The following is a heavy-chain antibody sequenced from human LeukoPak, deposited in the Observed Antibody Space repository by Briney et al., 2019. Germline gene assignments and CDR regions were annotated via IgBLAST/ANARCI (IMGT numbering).Heavy chain of an antibody. CDR3: ARQGKYQLLFPIWFDP. J-gene: IGHJ5*02. CDR1: GGSISSSSYY. Sequence: ETLSLTCTVSGGSISSSSYYWGWIRQPPGKGLEWIGSIYYSGSTYYNPSLKSRVTISVDTSKNQFSLKLSSVTAADTAVYYCARQGKYQLLFPIWFDPWGQGTLVTVSS. V-gene: IGHV4-39*01. CDR2: IYYSGST. D-gene: IGHD2-2*01.